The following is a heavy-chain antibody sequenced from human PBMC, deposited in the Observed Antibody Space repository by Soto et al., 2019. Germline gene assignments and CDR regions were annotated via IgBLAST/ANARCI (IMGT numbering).Heavy chain of an antibody. Sequence: GSLRLSCAASGFTFSSYSINWVRQAPGKGLEWVSSISSSSSYIYYADSVKGRFTISRDNAKNSLYLQMNSLRAEDTAVYYCARADSGYAHGYYYYGMDVWGQGTTVTVSS. J-gene: IGHJ6*02. CDR2: ISSSSSYI. V-gene: IGHV3-21*01. CDR1: GFTFSSYS. CDR3: ARADSGYAHGYYYYGMDV. D-gene: IGHD5-12*01.